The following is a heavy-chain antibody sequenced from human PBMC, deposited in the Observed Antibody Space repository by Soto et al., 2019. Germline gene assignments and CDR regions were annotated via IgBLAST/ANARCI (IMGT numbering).Heavy chain of an antibody. D-gene: IGHD3-22*01. Sequence: SETLSLTCTVSGGSVSSGSYYWSWIRQPPGKGLEWIGYIYYSGSTNYNPSLKSRVTISVDTSKNQFSLKLSSVTAADTAVYYCARALYYYDSSGDSYGMDVWGQGTTVTVSS. CDR2: IYYSGST. CDR3: ARALYYYDSSGDSYGMDV. CDR1: GGSVSSGSYY. V-gene: IGHV4-61*01. J-gene: IGHJ6*02.